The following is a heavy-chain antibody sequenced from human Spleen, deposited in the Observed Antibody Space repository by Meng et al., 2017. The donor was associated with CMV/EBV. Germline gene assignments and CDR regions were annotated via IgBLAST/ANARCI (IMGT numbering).Heavy chain of an antibody. J-gene: IGHJ6*02. CDR1: GYTFTGYY. D-gene: IGHD2-2*01. V-gene: IGHV1-69*05. CDR3: ARSQRRGQYCSSTSCSYGMDV. CDR2: IIPIFATT. Sequence: SVKVSCKASGYTFTGYYMHWVRQAPGQGLEWMGGIIPIFATTNYAQKFQGRLTITTDESTSAAYMELSSLKSEDTAVYYCARSQRRGQYCSSTSCSYGMDVWGQGTTVTVSS.